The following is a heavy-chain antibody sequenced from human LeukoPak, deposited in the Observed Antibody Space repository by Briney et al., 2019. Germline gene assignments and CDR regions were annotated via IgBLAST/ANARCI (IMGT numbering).Heavy chain of an antibody. D-gene: IGHD5-18*01. J-gene: IGHJ4*02. Sequence: PGRSLRLSCAASGFTFSSYGTHWVRQAPGKGLEWVAVISYDGSNKYYADSVKGRFTISRDNSKNTLYLQMNSLRAEDTAVYYCAWGYSYGEGGFDYWGQGTLVTVSS. CDR2: ISYDGSNK. CDR3: AWGYSYGEGGFDY. V-gene: IGHV3-30*03. CDR1: GFTFSSYG.